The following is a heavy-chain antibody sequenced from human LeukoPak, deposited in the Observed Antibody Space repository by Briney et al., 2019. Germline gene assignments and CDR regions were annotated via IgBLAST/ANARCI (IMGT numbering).Heavy chain of an antibody. J-gene: IGHJ4*02. Sequence: SGGSLRLSCAASGFTFSTYAMNWVRQAPGKGLEWVSSITHGGDSTYYANSVKGRFTISRDNSKNTLFLQMNSLRAEDTAVYSCAKGHYGSGSYYYIDYWGQGTLVTVSS. D-gene: IGHD3-10*01. V-gene: IGHV3-23*01. CDR2: ITHGGDST. CDR1: GFTFSTYA. CDR3: AKGHYGSGSYYYIDY.